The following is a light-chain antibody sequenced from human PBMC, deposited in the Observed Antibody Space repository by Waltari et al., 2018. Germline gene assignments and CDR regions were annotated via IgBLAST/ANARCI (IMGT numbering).Light chain of an antibody. CDR1: QGISDY. CDR3: QQVNNYPFT. Sequence: DIQMTPSPSSLSVSVGGRVTITCRATQGISDYLNWYQQKPGKAPNLLIYAASHLKTGVPSRFSGSGAGTHVTLTISSLQPEDFATYYCQQVNNYPFTFGPGTILDVK. V-gene: IGKV1-39*01. J-gene: IGKJ3*01. CDR2: AAS.